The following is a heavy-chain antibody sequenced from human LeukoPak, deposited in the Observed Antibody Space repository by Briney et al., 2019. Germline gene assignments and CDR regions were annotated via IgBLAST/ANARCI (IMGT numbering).Heavy chain of an antibody. CDR1: GFTFSSYA. CDR3: ARGGRYCSSTSCYGGYYYYYYMDV. D-gene: IGHD2-2*01. J-gene: IGHJ6*03. Sequence: GGSLRLSCAASGFTFSSYAMHWVRQAPGKGLEWVAVISYDGSNKYYADSVKGRFTISRDNSKNTLYLQMNSLRAEDTAVYYCARGGRYCSSTSCYGGYYYYYYMDVWGKGTTVTVSS. CDR2: ISYDGSNK. V-gene: IGHV3-30-3*01.